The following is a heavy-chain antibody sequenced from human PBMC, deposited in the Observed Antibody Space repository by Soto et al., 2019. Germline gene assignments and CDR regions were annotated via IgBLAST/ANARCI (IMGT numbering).Heavy chain of an antibody. V-gene: IGHV3-11*05. D-gene: IGHD4-17*01. CDR1: GFTFSDYY. CDR3: ARKTTQRYFDL. J-gene: IGHJ2*01. CDR2: ISSSSSYT. Sequence: QVQLVESGGGLVKPGGSLRLSCAASGFTFSDYYMSWIRQAPGKGPEWVSYISSSSSYTDYADSVKGRFTISRDNAKNSLYLQMNSLRAEDTAVYYCARKTTQRYFDLWGRGTLVTVSS.